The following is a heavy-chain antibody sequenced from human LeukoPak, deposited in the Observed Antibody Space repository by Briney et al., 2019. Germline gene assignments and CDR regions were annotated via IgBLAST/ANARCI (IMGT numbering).Heavy chain of an antibody. V-gene: IGHV5-51*01. D-gene: IGHD4-23*01. Sequence: GESLKISCKGSGFGFSSYWIGWVRQMPGKGLEYMGIICPGDSDTRYSQSFQGQVTISADKSITTAYLQWSSLKASDTAMYYCARHTTVGGSLRFDYWGQGTLVSVSS. CDR2: ICPGDSDT. J-gene: IGHJ4*02. CDR1: GFGFSSYW. CDR3: ARHTTVGGSLRFDY.